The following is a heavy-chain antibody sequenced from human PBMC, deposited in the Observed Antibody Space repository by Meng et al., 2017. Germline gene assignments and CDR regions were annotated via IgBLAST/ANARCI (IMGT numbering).Heavy chain of an antibody. J-gene: IGHJ4*02. CDR2: IKSKTDGGTT. CDR1: GFTFSNAW. Sequence: GESLKISCAASGFTFSNAWMGWVRQAPGKGLEWVGRIKSKTDGGTTDYAAPVKGRFTISRDDSKNTLYLQMNSLKTEDTAVYYCTTGSEKYYYDSSGYYYFDYWGQGTLVTVSS. D-gene: IGHD3-22*01. CDR3: TTGSEKYYYDSSGYYYFDY. V-gene: IGHV3-15*01.